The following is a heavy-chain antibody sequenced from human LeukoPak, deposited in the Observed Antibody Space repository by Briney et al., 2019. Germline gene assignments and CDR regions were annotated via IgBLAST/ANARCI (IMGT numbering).Heavy chain of an antibody. Sequence: PGGSLRLSCAASGFTLSSYAMSWVRQAPGQGLEWMGGIIPIFGTANYAQKFQGRVTITADESTSTAYMELSSLRSEDTAVYYCARDRVGATLGWFDPWGQGTLVTVSS. V-gene: IGHV1-69*01. CDR3: ARDRVGATLGWFDP. CDR1: GFTLSSYA. J-gene: IGHJ5*02. CDR2: IIPIFGTA. D-gene: IGHD1-26*01.